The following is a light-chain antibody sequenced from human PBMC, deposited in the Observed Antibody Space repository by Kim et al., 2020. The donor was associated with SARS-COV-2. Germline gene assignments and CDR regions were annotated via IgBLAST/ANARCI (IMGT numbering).Light chain of an antibody. CDR3: QQSYSDPWT. J-gene: IGKJ1*01. CDR2: VAS. V-gene: IGKV1-39*01. Sequence: AAVGDRGTITCRASQPRETFLNWYQQRPGRAPNLLIFVASTLESGVPSRFIGSGSGTDFTLTISSLQPEDSATYYCQQSYSDPWTFGQGTKVDIK. CDR1: QPRETF.